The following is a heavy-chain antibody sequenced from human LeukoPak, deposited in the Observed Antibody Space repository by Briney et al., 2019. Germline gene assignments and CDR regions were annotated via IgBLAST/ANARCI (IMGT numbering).Heavy chain of an antibody. CDR3: ARDRGPFDY. CDR1: GGSFSGYY. Sequence: ETLSLTCAVYGGSFSGYYWSWIRQAPGKGLEWVSVIYSGGSTYYADSVKGRFTISRHNSKNTLYLQMNSLRAEDTAVYYCARDRGPFDYWGQGTLVTVSS. J-gene: IGHJ4*02. V-gene: IGHV3-53*04. CDR2: IYSGGST.